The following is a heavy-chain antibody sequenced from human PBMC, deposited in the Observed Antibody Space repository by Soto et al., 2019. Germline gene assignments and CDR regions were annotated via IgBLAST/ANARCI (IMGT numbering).Heavy chain of an antibody. J-gene: IGHJ6*03. Sequence: TSETLSLTCTVSGGSISSSSYYWGWIRQPPGKGLEWIGSIYYSGSTYYNQSLKSRVTISVDTSKNQFSLKLSSVTAADTAVYYCARRNTGNYYYYYYMDVWGKGTTVTVSS. D-gene: IGHD5-18*01. CDR3: ARRNTGNYYYYYYMDV. CDR2: IYYSGST. CDR1: GGSISSSSYY. V-gene: IGHV4-39*01.